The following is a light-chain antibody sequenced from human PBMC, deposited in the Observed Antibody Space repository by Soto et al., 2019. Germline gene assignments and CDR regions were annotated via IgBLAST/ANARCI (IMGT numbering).Light chain of an antibody. Sequence: TPMTQSPATLSGTLEDRVTITCRASQTISSWLAWYQQKPGKAPKLLIYKASTLKSGVPSRFSGSGSGTEFTLTISSLQPDDFATYYCQHYNSYSEAFGQGTKVDI. J-gene: IGKJ1*01. CDR1: QTISSW. V-gene: IGKV1-5*03. CDR2: KAS. CDR3: QHYNSYSEA.